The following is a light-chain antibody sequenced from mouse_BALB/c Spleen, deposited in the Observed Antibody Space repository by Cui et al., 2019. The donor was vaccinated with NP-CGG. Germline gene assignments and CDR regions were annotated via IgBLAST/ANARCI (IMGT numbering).Light chain of an antibody. J-gene: IGLJ1*01. CDR2: GTN. CDR3: ALWYSNHWV. CDR1: TGAVTTSNY. V-gene: IGLV1*01. Sequence: QAVFTPETSLTTSPGETVTPTLRSSTGAVTTSNYANWVQEKPDHLFTGLIGGTNNRAPGVPARFSGSLIGDKAALTITGAQTEDEAIYFCALWYSNHWVFGGGTKLTVL.